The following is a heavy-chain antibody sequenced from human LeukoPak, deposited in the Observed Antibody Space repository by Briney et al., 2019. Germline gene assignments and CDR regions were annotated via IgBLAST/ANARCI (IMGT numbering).Heavy chain of an antibody. V-gene: IGHV3-30-3*01. Sequence: GGSLRLSCAASGFIFSSHAMHWVRQAPGQGREWVAIISHDGNKKYYADSVKGRFTISRDNSKNTPNLQLNSLRSEDTAIYYCARDLIDTTSLNWFDPWGQGTLVTVSS. CDR2: ISHDGNKK. CDR3: ARDLIDTTSLNWFDP. CDR1: GFIFSSHA. J-gene: IGHJ5*02. D-gene: IGHD2-2*01.